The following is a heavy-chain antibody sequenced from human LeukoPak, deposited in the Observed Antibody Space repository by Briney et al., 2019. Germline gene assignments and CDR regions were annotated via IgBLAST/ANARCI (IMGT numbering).Heavy chain of an antibody. J-gene: IGHJ6*02. V-gene: IGHV4-59*01. CDR2: IYDSGST. CDR3: ARVGGTNFYYYGLDV. Sequence: SETLSLTCAVSGGSISGYYWSWIRQPAGKGLEWIGYIYDSGSTNYNPSLKSRVTISVDTSKNQFSLKLNSVTAADTAVYYCARVGGTNFYYYGLDVWGQGTTVTVSS. CDR1: GGSISGYY. D-gene: IGHD3-3*01.